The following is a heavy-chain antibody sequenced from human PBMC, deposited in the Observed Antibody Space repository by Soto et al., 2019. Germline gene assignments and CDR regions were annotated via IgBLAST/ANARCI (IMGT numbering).Heavy chain of an antibody. CDR1: GFTFSSYG. J-gene: IGHJ3*02. CDR2: ISYDGSNK. Sequence: GGSLRLSCAASGFTFSSYGMHWVRQAPGKGLEWVAVISYDGSNKYYADSVKGRFTISRDNSKNTLYLQMNSLRAEDTAVYYCAKSLAARRNAFDIWGQGTMVTVSS. D-gene: IGHD6-6*01. V-gene: IGHV3-30*18. CDR3: AKSLAARRNAFDI.